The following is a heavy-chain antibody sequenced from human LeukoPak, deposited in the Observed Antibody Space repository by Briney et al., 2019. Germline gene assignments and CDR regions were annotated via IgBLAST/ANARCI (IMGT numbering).Heavy chain of an antibody. CDR1: GFTLSSYW. CDR3: ARDFFRYYYGSGSYLDY. J-gene: IGHJ4*02. CDR2: INQDVSEI. Sequence: PGGSLRLSCAASGFTLSSYWMSWVRQAPGKGLEWVANINQDVSEINYVDSVKGRFTISRDNGKNSLYLQMNSLRAGGTAMYYCARDFFRYYYGSGSYLDYWGQGTLVTASS. D-gene: IGHD3-10*01. V-gene: IGHV3-7*01.